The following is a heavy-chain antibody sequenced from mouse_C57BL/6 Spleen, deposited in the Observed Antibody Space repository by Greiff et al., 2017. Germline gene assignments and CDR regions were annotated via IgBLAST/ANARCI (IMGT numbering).Heavy chain of an antibody. J-gene: IGHJ1*03. V-gene: IGHV1-53*01. D-gene: IGHD1-1*01. CDR3: ARSPNLLLPPCDV. CDR2: INPSNGGT. Sequence: QVQLQQPGTELVKPGASVKLSCKASGYTFTSYWMHWVKQRPGQGLEWIGNINPSNGGTNYNEKFKSKATLTVDKSSSTSYMQLSSLTSEDSAVYYCARSPNLLLPPCDVWGTGTTVTVSS. CDR1: GYTFTSYW.